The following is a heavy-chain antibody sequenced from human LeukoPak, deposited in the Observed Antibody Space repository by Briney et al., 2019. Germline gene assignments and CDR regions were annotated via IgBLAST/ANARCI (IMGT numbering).Heavy chain of an antibody. CDR2: INPNSGGT. Sequence: ASVKVSCKASGYTFTGYYMHWVRQAPGQGLEWMGRINPNSGGTNYAQKFQGRVTMTRDTSISTAYMELSRLRSDDTAVYYCARVTDYYYYYGMDAWGQGTTVTVSS. CDR3: ARVTDYYYYYGMDA. V-gene: IGHV1-2*06. D-gene: IGHD1-20*01. J-gene: IGHJ6*02. CDR1: GYTFTGYY.